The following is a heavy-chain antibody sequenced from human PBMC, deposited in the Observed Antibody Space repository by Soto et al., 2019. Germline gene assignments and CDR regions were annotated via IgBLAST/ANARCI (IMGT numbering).Heavy chain of an antibody. CDR3: ARGRSGSSYGFDY. J-gene: IGHJ4*02. V-gene: IGHV4-30-2*01. CDR2: IYHSGST. Sequence: QLQLQESGSGLVKPSQTLSLTCAVSGGSIRSGGYSWNWIRQPPGKGLEWIGYIYHSGSTYFNPSLKSRVTMSVDRSKNQFSLNLSSVTAADTAMYYCARGRSGSSYGFDYWGQGTLVTVSS. D-gene: IGHD5-18*01. CDR1: GGSIRSGGYS.